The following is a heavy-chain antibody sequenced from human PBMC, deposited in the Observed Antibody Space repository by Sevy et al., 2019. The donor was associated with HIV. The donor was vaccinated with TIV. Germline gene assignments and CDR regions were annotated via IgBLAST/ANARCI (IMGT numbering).Heavy chain of an antibody. CDR1: GFTFSSYA. CDR3: ARDLMTTVTPGIDY. V-gene: IGHV3-30-3*01. Sequence: GGSLRLSCAASGFTFSSYAMHWVRQAPGKGLEWVAVISYDGSNKYYADSVKGRFTISRDNSKNTLYLQMNSLRAEDTAVSYCARDLMTTVTPGIDYWGQGTLVTVSS. D-gene: IGHD4-4*01. J-gene: IGHJ4*02. CDR2: ISYDGSNK.